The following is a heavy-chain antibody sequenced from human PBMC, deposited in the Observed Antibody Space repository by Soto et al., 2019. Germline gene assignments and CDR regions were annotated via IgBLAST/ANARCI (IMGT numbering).Heavy chain of an antibody. V-gene: IGHV3-30*18. CDR2: VSYDEITK. J-gene: IGHJ4*02. CDR3: AKPLGLLRRAMAQGSDY. Sequence: PGGSLRLSCAVSGFTFSSYGMNWVRQAPGKGLEWVAVVSYDEITKYYADSVKGRFTISRDNSKNTVYLQMNSLRPEDTAVYYCAKPLGLLRRAMAQGSDYWGQGTLVTVSS. D-gene: IGHD5-18*01. CDR1: GFTFSSYG.